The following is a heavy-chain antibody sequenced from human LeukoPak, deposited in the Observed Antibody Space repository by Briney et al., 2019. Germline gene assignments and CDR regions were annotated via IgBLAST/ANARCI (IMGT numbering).Heavy chain of an antibody. Sequence: SQTLSLTCTVSGGSISSGSYYWSWIRQPAGKGLEWIGRIYTSGSTNYNPSLKSRVTISVDTSKNQFSLKLSSVTAADTAVYYCASSEMATIWYFDLWGRGTLATVSS. CDR2: IYTSGST. V-gene: IGHV4-61*02. CDR1: GGSISSGSYY. D-gene: IGHD5-24*01. J-gene: IGHJ2*01. CDR3: ASSEMATIWYFDL.